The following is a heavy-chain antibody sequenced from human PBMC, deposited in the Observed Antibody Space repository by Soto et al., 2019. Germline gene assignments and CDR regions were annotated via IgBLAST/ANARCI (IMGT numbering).Heavy chain of an antibody. V-gene: IGHV3-33*01. CDR1: GFTFSNYG. D-gene: IGHD3-10*01. CDR2: IWYDGSNK. Sequence: QVQLVESGGGVVQPGRSLRLSCAASGFTFSNYGMHWVRQAPGKGLEWVAVIWYDGSNKYSADSVKGRFTISRDNSKNTLYLQMNTLRAEDTAVYYCARDLHGSGSYVDYWGQGTLVTVSS. CDR3: ARDLHGSGSYVDY. J-gene: IGHJ4*02.